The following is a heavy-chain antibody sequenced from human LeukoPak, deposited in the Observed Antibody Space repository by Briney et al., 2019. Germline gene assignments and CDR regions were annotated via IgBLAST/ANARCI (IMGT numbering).Heavy chain of an antibody. V-gene: IGHV3-48*01. CDR1: GSTFSSYS. Sequence: PGGSLRLSCAASGSTFSSYSMNWVRQAPGKGLEWVSYISSSSSTIYYADSVKGRFTISRDNAKNSLYLQMNSLRAEDTAVYYCARVYCSGGSCSTGDCFDYWGQGTLVTVSS. D-gene: IGHD2-15*01. CDR2: ISSSSSTI. CDR3: ARVYCSGGSCSTGDCFDY. J-gene: IGHJ4*02.